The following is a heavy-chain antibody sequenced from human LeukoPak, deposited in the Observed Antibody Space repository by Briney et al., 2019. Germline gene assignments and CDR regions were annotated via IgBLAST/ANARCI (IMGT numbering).Heavy chain of an antibody. Sequence: GGSLRLSCVASGFTFSTYSMNWVRQAPGGGLEWVSYISSLSGTVYYADSVKGRFTISRDNAKNSLYLQMDSLRAEDTAVYYCARDQGGGTSYWGQGTLVTVSS. J-gene: IGHJ4*02. CDR2: ISSLSGTV. CDR3: ARDQGGGTSY. CDR1: GFTFSTYS. V-gene: IGHV3-48*01. D-gene: IGHD1-26*01.